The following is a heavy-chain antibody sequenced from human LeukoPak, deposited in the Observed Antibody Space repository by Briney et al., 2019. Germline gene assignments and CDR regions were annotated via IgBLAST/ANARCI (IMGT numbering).Heavy chain of an antibody. CDR3: AREAGYYYGSGSYLGYFDY. CDR1: GFTFSDYY. V-gene: IGHV3-11*01. CDR2: ISSSGSTI. Sequence: PGGSLRLSCAASGFTFSDYYMSWIRQAPGKGLEWVSYISSSGSTIYYADSVKGRFTISRDNAKNSLYLQMNSLRAEDTAVYYCAREAGYYYGSGSYLGYFDYWGQGTLVTVSS. D-gene: IGHD3-10*01. J-gene: IGHJ4*02.